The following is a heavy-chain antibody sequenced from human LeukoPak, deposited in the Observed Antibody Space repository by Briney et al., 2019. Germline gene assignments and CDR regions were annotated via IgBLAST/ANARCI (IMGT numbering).Heavy chain of an antibody. D-gene: IGHD3-10*01. V-gene: IGHV1-2*02. CDR2: INPNSGGT. Sequence: ASVKVSCKASGYTFTGYYMHWVRQAPGQGLEWMGWINPNSGGTNYAQKFQGRVTMTRDTSISTAYMELSRLRSDDTAVYYCARANYYGPLGAFDIWGQGTMVTVSS. J-gene: IGHJ3*02. CDR3: ARANYYGPLGAFDI. CDR1: GYTFTGYY.